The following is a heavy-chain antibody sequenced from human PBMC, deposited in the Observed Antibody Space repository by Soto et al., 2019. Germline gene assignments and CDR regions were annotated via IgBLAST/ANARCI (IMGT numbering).Heavy chain of an antibody. CDR2: ISYDGSNK. D-gene: IGHD3-10*01. V-gene: IGHV3-30*03. CDR1: GFTFSRYG. CDR3: AREVLVRGIKYHGMDV. J-gene: IGHJ6*02. Sequence: QVQLVESGGGVVQPGRSLRLSCAASGFTFSRYGMHWVRQAPGKGLEWVAVISYDGSNKYYADSVKGRFTISRDNSKNTLYLQMNSLRAEDTAVYYCAREVLVRGIKYHGMDVWGQGTTVTVSS.